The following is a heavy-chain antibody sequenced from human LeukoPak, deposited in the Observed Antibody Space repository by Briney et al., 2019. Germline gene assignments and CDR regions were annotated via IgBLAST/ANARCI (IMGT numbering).Heavy chain of an antibody. CDR2: ISSSGSTI. Sequence: PGGSLRLSCAASGFTFSDYYMSWIRQAPGKGLEWVSYISSSGSTIYYADSVKGRFTISRDNSKNTLYLQMNSLRAEDTAVYYCAREGATVKFFDYWGQGTLVTVSS. CDR1: GFTFSDYY. D-gene: IGHD4-17*01. CDR3: AREGATVKFFDY. J-gene: IGHJ4*02. V-gene: IGHV3-11*04.